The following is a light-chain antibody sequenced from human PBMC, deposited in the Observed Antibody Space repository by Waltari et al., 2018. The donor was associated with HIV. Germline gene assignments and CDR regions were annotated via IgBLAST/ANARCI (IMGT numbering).Light chain of an antibody. CDR3: QQYYSIPLP. CDR2: WAS. V-gene: IGKV4-1*01. CDR1: QTVFYASNNKTY. J-gene: IGKJ4*01. Sequence: DFVMTQSPDVLTVPLGERATINCKSSQTVFYASNNKTYLARYQQKRRQPPKLLIYWASARESGVPDRFSGSGSGTDFSLTNRSLQPEDVAVYHCQQYYSIPLPVGGGTKVEIK.